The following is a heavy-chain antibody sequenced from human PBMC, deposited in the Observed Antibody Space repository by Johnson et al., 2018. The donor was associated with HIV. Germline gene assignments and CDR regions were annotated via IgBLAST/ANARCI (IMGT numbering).Heavy chain of an antibody. V-gene: IGHV3-30*04. Sequence: QVQLVESGGGVVQPGRSLRLSCAASGFTFSSYAMHWVRQAPGTGLEWVAVISHAGSNIYYADSVQGRFTISRDNAKNTLYLQMNSLRGEDPAVYYSARGGGWATDAFEIWGQGTMVTVSS. CDR2: ISHAGSNI. CDR1: GFTFSSYA. CDR3: ARGGGWATDAFEI. D-gene: IGHD5-12*01. J-gene: IGHJ3*02.